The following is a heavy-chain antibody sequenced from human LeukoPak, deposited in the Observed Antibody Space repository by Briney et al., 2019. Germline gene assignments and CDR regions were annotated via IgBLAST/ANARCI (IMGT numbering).Heavy chain of an antibody. J-gene: IGHJ4*02. D-gene: IGHD4-17*01. CDR2: IIPILGIA. CDR3: ATAYGGNSGVSHY. Sequence: ASVKVSCKASGGTFSSYAISWVRQAPGQGLEWMGRIIPILGIANYAQKFQGRVTMTRDTSISTAYMELSRLRSDDTAVYYCATAYGGNSGVSHYWGQGTLVTVSS. V-gene: IGHV1-69*04. CDR1: GGTFSSYA.